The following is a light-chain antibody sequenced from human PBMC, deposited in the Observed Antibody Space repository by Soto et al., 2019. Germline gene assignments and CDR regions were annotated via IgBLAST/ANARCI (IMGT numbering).Light chain of an antibody. CDR3: HQYDSSPLT. Sequence: EIVLTQSPGTLSLSPGERATLSCRASQSVSSSYLACYQQKPGQAPRLLIYGASSRATGIPDRFSGSGSGTDFTLTISSLEPEDFAVYYCHQYDSSPLTFGGGTKVEIK. CDR1: QSVSSSY. CDR2: GAS. J-gene: IGKJ4*01. V-gene: IGKV3-20*01.